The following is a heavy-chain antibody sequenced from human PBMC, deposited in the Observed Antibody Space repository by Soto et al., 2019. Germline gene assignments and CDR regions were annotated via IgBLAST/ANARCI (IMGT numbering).Heavy chain of an antibody. V-gene: IGHV4-39*01. CDR1: GGSISSSSYY. Sequence: QLQLQESGPGLVKPSETLSLTCTVSGGSISSSSYYWGWIRQPPGKGLEWIGSIYYSGSTYYNPSLKSRVTISVDTSKNQFSLKLSSVTAADTAVYYCAGSDYSGYDSLDYWGQGTLVTVSS. CDR2: IYYSGST. J-gene: IGHJ4*02. D-gene: IGHD5-12*01. CDR3: AGSDYSGYDSLDY.